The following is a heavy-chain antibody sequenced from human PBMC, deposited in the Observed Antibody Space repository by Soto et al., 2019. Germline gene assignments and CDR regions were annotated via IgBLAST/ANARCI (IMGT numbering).Heavy chain of an antibody. J-gene: IGHJ6*03. D-gene: IGHD6-13*01. CDR2: INHSGST. V-gene: IGHV4-34*01. Sequence: SETLSLTCAVYGGSFSGYYWSWIRQPPGKGLEWIGEINHSGSTNYNPSLKSRVTISVDTSKNQFSLKLSSVTAADTAVYYCARAIIAAAAKDYYMDVWGKGTTVTVSS. CDR1: GGSFSGYY. CDR3: ARAIIAAAAKDYYMDV.